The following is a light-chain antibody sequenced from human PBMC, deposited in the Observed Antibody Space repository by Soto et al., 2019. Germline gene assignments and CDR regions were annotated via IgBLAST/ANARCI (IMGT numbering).Light chain of an antibody. CDR3: MHGTHWRRT. Sequence: DVVMTQSPVSLPVTLGQPASISCRSSQSLVHSNGNTYLNWFQQRPGQSPRRLLYKVSIRDSGGPDRFSGSGSGTDFTLKISRVEADDVGVYYCMHGTHWRRTFGQGTKVEIK. CDR2: KVS. V-gene: IGKV2-30*02. CDR1: QSLVHSNGNTY. J-gene: IGKJ1*01.